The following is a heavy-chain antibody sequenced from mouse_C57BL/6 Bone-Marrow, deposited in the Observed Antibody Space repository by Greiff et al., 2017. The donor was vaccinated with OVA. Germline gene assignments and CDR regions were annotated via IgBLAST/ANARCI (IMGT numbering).Heavy chain of an antibody. CDR1: EYEFPSHD. D-gene: IGHD2-4*01. CDR3: ARYDYGDGTVGWFAY. V-gene: IGHV5-2*03. CDR2: INSDGGST. Sequence: EVKLMESGGGLVQPGESLKLSCESTEYEFPSHDMSWVRKTPEKRLELVAAINSDGGSTYYPDTMERRFIISRDNTKKTLYLQMSSLRSEDTARYYCARYDYGDGTVGWFAYWGQGTLVTVSA. J-gene: IGHJ3*01.